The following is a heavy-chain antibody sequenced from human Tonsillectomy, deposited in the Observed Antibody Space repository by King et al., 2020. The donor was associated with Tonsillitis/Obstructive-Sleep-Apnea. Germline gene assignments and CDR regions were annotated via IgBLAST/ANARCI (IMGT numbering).Heavy chain of an antibody. Sequence: VQLVESGGGLVQPGGSLRLSCSASGFTFSSYSMHWVRQAPWKGLEYVSAISSNGGSTYYADSVKGRFTISRDNSKNTLYLQMSSLRAEDTAVYYCVRVTGTRFDYWGQGTLVTVSS. CDR1: GFTFSSYS. CDR2: ISSNGGST. CDR3: VRVTGTRFDY. D-gene: IGHD1-20*01. J-gene: IGHJ4*02. V-gene: IGHV3-64D*06.